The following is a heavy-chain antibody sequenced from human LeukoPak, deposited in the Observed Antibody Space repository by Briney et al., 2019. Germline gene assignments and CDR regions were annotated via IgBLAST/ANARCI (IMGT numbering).Heavy chain of an antibody. CDR2: FDPEDGET. CDR3: ATDRHSSSWYYFDY. D-gene: IGHD6-13*01. CDR1: GYTFTGYY. J-gene: IGHJ4*02. V-gene: IGHV1-24*01. Sequence: ASVKVSCKASGYTFTGYYMHWVRQAPGKGLEWMGGFDPEDGETIYAQKFQGRVTMTEDTSTDTAYMELSSLRSEDTAVYYCATDRHSSSWYYFDYWGQGTLVTVSS.